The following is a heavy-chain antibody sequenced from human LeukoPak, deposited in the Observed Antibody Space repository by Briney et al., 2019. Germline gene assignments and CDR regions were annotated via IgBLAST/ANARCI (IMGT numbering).Heavy chain of an antibody. Sequence: SETLSLTCTVSGGSISSSSYYWSWIRQPAGKGLEWIGRIYTSGSTNYNPSLKSRVTMSVDTSKNQFSLKLSSVTAADTAVYYCARAPGAGYSSSWYGYWGQGTLVTVSS. D-gene: IGHD6-13*01. J-gene: IGHJ4*02. V-gene: IGHV4-61*02. CDR2: IYTSGST. CDR3: ARAPGAGYSSSWYGY. CDR1: GGSISSSSYY.